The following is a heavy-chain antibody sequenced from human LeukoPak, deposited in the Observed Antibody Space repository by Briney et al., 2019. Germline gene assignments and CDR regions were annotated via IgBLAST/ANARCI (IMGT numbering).Heavy chain of an antibody. J-gene: IGHJ4*02. CDR1: GGSISSYY. V-gene: IGHV4-59*01. CDR2: IYYSGST. D-gene: IGHD1-26*01. CDR3: AREEASGSYSR. Sequence: SETLSLTCTVSGGSISSYYWSWIRQPPGKGLEWIGYIYYSGSTNYKPSLKSRVTISVDTSKNQFSLKLSSVTAADTAVYYCAREEASGSYSRWGQGTLVTVSS.